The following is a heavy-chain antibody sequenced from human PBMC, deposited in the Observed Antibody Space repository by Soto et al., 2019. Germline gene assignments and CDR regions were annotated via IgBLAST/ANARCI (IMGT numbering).Heavy chain of an antibody. J-gene: IGHJ4*02. Sequence: QVQLQQWGAGLLKPSETLSLTCAVYGGSFSGHYWAWIRQPPGKGLEWIGEIDHSGSAKYNPSIKSRVTISVDTSKNPVSLNVTSVTAADTAVYFCARGDNYWGQGTLVTVSS. CDR1: GGSFSGHY. V-gene: IGHV4-34*01. CDR3: ARGDNY. CDR2: IDHSGSA. D-gene: IGHD3-9*01.